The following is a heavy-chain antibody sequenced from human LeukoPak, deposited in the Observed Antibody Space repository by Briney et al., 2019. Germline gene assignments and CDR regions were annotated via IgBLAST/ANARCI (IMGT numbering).Heavy chain of an antibody. V-gene: IGHV4-30-2*01. J-gene: IGHJ4*02. CDR3: ARSYCSSTSCYTGFPYYFDY. D-gene: IGHD2-2*02. CDR1: GGSISSGGYY. Sequence: SETLSFTCTVSGGSISSGGYYWRWIRQPPGRGVEWIGYIYHSGSTYYNPSLKSRVTISVDRSKNLFSLKLSSVTAADTAVYYCARSYCSSTSCYTGFPYYFDYWGQGTLVTVSS. CDR2: IYHSGST.